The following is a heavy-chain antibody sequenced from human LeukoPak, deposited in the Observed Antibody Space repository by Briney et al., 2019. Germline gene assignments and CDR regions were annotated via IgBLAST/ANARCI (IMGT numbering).Heavy chain of an antibody. CDR3: ASVFELQSAYYFDN. CDR1: GGSISGADYY. V-gene: IGHV4-30-4*01. J-gene: IGHJ4*02. D-gene: IGHD1-7*01. Sequence: PSETLSLTCTVSGGSISGADYYWSWIRQPPGKGLEWIGYIYYSGTTYYNPSLKSRFTISVDTSKNQFSLKLRSVTAADTAVYYCASVFELQSAYYFDNWGQGTLVTVSS. CDR2: IYYSGTT.